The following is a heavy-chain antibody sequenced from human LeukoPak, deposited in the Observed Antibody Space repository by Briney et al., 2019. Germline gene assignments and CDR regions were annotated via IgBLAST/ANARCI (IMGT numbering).Heavy chain of an antibody. J-gene: IGHJ3*02. D-gene: IGHD3-9*01. Sequence: PSETLSLTCTVSGGSISSGGYYWSWIRQPPGKGLEWIGYIYYSGSTNNNPSLKSRVTISVDTSKNQFSLKLSSVTAADTAVYYCARVKYYDILTGWNAFDIWGQGTMVTVSS. CDR2: IYYSGST. CDR1: GGSISSGGYY. V-gene: IGHV4-61*08. CDR3: ARVKYYDILTGWNAFDI.